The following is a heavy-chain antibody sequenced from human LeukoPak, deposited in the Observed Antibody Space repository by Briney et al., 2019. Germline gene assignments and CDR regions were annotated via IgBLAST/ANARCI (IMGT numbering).Heavy chain of an antibody. CDR2: INHSGST. J-gene: IGHJ5*02. Sequence: PSETLSLTCAVYGGSFSGYYWSWIRQPPGKGLEWIGEINHSGSTNYNPSLKSRVTISVDTSKNQFSLKLSSVTAADTAVYYCARGGKITMVRGVNPLGTYRNWFDPWGQGTLVTVSS. CDR3: ARGGKITMVRGVNPLGTYRNWFDP. D-gene: IGHD3-10*01. V-gene: IGHV4-34*01. CDR1: GGSFSGYY.